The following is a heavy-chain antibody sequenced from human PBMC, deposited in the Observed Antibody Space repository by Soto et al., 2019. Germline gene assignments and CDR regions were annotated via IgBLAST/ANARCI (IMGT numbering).Heavy chain of an antibody. CDR2: IIRDGSST. J-gene: IGHJ6*02. V-gene: IGHV3-74*01. Sequence: EVQLVESGGGLVQPGGSLRLSCAASGFTFSSYWMHWVRQAPGKGLVWISRIIRDGSSTNYADAVKGRFPISRDNAKNTLYLEINSLRADETAVYFCGRGGAGIYGMDIWGQGTTVTVSS. CDR3: GRGGAGIYGMDI. D-gene: IGHD1-26*01. CDR1: GFTFSSYW.